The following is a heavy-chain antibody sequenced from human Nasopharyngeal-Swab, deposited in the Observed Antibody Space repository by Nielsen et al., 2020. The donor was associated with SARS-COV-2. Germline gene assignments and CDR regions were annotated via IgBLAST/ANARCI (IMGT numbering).Heavy chain of an antibody. D-gene: IGHD3-3*01. J-gene: IGHJ4*02. CDR1: GNSLTEIS. V-gene: IGHV1-24*01. Sequence: ASVKVSCKVSGNSLTEISMHWVRQAPGKGLEWMGGFDPKEGKTIYTQKFQGRVTMTEDTSTDTAYMELSRLRSDDTALYHCVTITRTISGMDFGNSAFDYWGLGTLVTVSS. CDR3: VTITRTISGMDFGNSAFDY. CDR2: FDPKEGKT.